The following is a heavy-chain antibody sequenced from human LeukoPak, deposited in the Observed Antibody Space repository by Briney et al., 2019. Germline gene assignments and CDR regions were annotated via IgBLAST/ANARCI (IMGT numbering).Heavy chain of an antibody. Sequence: GGSLRLSCAASGFTFSIYAMSWVRQAPGKGLEWVSAISGRGTTYYADSVKGRFTVSRDNSKNTLYLQMNSLRAEDTAVYYCAKDPMVRGSTYDYWGQGTLVTVSS. CDR2: ISGRGTT. J-gene: IGHJ4*02. CDR1: GFTFSIYA. D-gene: IGHD3-10*01. CDR3: AKDPMVRGSTYDY. V-gene: IGHV3-23*01.